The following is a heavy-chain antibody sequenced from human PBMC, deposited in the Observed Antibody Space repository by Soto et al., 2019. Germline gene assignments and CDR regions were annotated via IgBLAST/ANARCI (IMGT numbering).Heavy chain of an antibody. CDR2: ISSDGRST. V-gene: IGHV3-74*01. CDR1: EFTFSDYW. J-gene: IGHJ6*02. CDR3: ARGGYCSEGICYSHYYYAMDV. Sequence: PGGSLRLSCGASEFTFSDYWMHWVRQAPGKELVWVSRISSDGRSTSYADSVNGRVIISRDNAKNTLYLQMNSLRAEDTAVYYCARGGYCSEGICYSHYYYAMDVWGQGTTVTVSS. D-gene: IGHD2-15*01.